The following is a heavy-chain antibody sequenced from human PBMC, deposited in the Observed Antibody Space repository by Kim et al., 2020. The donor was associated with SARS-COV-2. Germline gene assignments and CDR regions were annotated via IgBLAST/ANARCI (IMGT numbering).Heavy chain of an antibody. V-gene: IGHV3-23*01. J-gene: IGHJ6*02. CDR3: AKGLSSSWNYYYYGMDV. Sequence: VKGRFTSSRDNSKNTLYLQMNSLRAEDTAVYYCAKGLSSSWNYYYYGMDVWGQGTTVTVSS. D-gene: IGHD6-13*01.